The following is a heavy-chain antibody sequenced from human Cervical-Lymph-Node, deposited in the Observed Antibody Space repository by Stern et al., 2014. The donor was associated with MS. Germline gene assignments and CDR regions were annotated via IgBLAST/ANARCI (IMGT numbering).Heavy chain of an antibody. CDR3: ARDLAGRDDF. Sequence: EVQLVESGGGLVQPGGSLRLSCAASGFTFSRYWMHWVRQGPGKGLVWVSRTNEDGRITNYADSVKGRFTVSRDNAKNTSYLEMTGLRADDTAVYYCARDLAGRDDFWGQGTLVTVS. J-gene: IGHJ4*02. CDR1: GFTFSRYW. V-gene: IGHV3-74*01. CDR2: TNEDGRIT.